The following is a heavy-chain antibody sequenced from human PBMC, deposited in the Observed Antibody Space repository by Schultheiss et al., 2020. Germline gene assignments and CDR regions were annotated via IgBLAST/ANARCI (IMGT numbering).Heavy chain of an antibody. CDR2: IYYSGST. D-gene: IGHD2-21*02. CDR1: GGSISSYY. CDR3: ARQSLGVSNVSVPVVTAMPDFDY. Sequence: SETLSLTCTVSGGSISSYYWSWIRQPPGKGLEWIGYIYYSGSTNYNPSLKSRVTISVDTSKNQFSLKLSSVTAADTAVYYCARQSLGVSNVSVPVVTAMPDFDYWGQGTLVTVSS. V-gene: IGHV4-59*08. J-gene: IGHJ4*02.